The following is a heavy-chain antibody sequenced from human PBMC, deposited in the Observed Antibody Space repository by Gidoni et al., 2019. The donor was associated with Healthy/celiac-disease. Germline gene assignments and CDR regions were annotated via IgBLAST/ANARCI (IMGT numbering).Heavy chain of an antibody. D-gene: IGHD2-21*02. Sequence: QLQLQASGPGLVKPSETLSLTCTVSGGSISSSSYYWGWIRQPPGKGLEWIGSIYYSGSTYYNPSLKSRVTISVDTSKNQFSLKLSSVTAADTAVYYCASVVVTATGGFDYWGQGTLVTVSS. J-gene: IGHJ4*02. CDR1: GGSISSSSYY. CDR3: ASVVVTATGGFDY. V-gene: IGHV4-39*01. CDR2: IYYSGST.